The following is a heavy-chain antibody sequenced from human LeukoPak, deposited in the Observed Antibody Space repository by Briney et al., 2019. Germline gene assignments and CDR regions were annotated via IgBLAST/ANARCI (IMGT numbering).Heavy chain of an antibody. Sequence: GGPLSLSWPASEFTFISYWMAWFRQAPGKGRDGVANIKQDGSEKYYVDSVKGRFTISRDNAKNSMYLQMNSLRAEDTAVYYCARTSEMATIDYWGQGTLVTVSS. J-gene: IGHJ4*02. V-gene: IGHV3-7*01. CDR1: EFTFISYW. CDR2: IKQDGSEK. CDR3: ARTSEMATIDY. D-gene: IGHD5-24*01.